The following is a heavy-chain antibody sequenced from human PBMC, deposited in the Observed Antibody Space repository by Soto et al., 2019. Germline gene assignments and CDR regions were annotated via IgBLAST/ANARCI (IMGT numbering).Heavy chain of an antibody. Sequence: QVQLVQSGAEVKKPGASVKVSCKASGYTFTSYGISWVRQAPGQGLEWMGWISAYNGNTNYAQKLXGXVXXTTDPSTRTAYMELRSLRSDGTAVYYCARDCYDFTNLGIDIWGQGTMVTVSS. V-gene: IGHV1-18*01. CDR3: ARDCYDFTNLGIDI. CDR1: GYTFTSYG. CDR2: ISAYNGNT. J-gene: IGHJ3*02. D-gene: IGHD3-3*01.